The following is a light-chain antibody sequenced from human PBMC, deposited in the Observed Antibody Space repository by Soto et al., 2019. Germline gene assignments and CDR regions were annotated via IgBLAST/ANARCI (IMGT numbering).Light chain of an antibody. Sequence: IQLTPSPSSLSASVGDRVTLSCRASPCIGTYLAWYQQKPGKAPKLLIYAASTLESGVPSRFSGSGSGTEFSLTISSLQPDDFATFYCQQYSSFSRTFGQGTKVDIK. CDR2: AAS. V-gene: IGKV1-9*01. J-gene: IGKJ1*01. CDR3: QQYSSFSRT. CDR1: PCIGTY.